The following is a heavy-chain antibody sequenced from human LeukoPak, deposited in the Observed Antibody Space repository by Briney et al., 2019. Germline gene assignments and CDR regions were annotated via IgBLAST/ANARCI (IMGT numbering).Heavy chain of an antibody. J-gene: IGHJ2*01. CDR3: ARGGVGATTMPDWYFDL. CDR2: INHSAST. V-gene: IGHV4-34*01. D-gene: IGHD1-26*01. CDR1: GGSFDDYY. Sequence: PSETLSLTCGVYGGSFDDYYYNWIRQPPGKGLEWIGEINHSASTNYNPSLKSRVTISVDTSKNQFSLKLSSVTAADTAVYYCARGGVGATTMPDWYFDLWGRGTLVTVSS.